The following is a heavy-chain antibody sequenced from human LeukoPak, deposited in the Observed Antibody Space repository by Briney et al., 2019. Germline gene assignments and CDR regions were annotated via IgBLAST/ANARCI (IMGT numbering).Heavy chain of an antibody. CDR1: GGSFSGYY. J-gene: IGHJ3*02. V-gene: IGHV4-34*01. CDR3: ARLQFPYDFWSGYYRNAFDI. D-gene: IGHD3-3*01. CDR2: INHSGST. Sequence: SETLSLTCAVYGGSFSGYYWSWIRQPPGKGLEWIGEINHSGSTNYSPSLKSRVTISVDTSKNQFSLKLSSVTAADTAVYYCARLQFPYDFWSGYYRNAFDIWGQGTMVTVSS.